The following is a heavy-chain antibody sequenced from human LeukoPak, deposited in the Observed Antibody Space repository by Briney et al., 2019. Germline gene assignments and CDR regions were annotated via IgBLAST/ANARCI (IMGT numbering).Heavy chain of an antibody. CDR3: VRDYSNFVQGD. CDR1: GDSISSSHYY. V-gene: IGHV4-39*02. D-gene: IGHD4-11*01. CDR2: IYSGGET. Sequence: SETLSLTCTVSGDSISSSHYYWGWIRQSPGKGLEWIGSIYSGGETHYNPSLNSRVTIFLDTSKNRFSLNLISVTATDTAVYYCVRDYSNFVQGDWGQGTLVTVSS. J-gene: IGHJ4*02.